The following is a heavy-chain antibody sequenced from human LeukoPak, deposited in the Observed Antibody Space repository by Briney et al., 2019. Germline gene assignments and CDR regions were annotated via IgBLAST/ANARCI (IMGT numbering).Heavy chain of an antibody. D-gene: IGHD3-3*01. Sequence: SVKVSCKASGGTFSSYAISWVRQAPGQGLEWMGGIIPIFGTANYAQKFQGRVTITADKSTSTAYMELSSLRSEDTAVYYCARERITIFGVENDYYYYGMDVWGQGTTVTVSS. CDR2: IIPIFGTA. CDR1: GGTFSSYA. CDR3: ARERITIFGVENDYYYYGMDV. J-gene: IGHJ6*02. V-gene: IGHV1-69*06.